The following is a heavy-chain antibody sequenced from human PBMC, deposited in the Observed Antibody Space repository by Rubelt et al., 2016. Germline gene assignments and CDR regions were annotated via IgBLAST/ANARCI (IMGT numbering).Heavy chain of an antibody. D-gene: IGHD3-16*01. V-gene: IGHV3-21*01. J-gene: IGHJ4*02. CDR2: ISSSSSYI. CDR1: GFTFSSYA. CDR3: VRERARSEGPTTDHVGGY. Sequence: EVQLVESGGGLVKPGGSLRLSCAASGFTFSSYAMNWVRQAPGKGLEWVSSISSSSSYIYYADSVTGRFTISRDKAKNSLYLQRDSLSAEDTAVYDCVRERARSEGPTTDHVGGYWSQGTLVTVSS.